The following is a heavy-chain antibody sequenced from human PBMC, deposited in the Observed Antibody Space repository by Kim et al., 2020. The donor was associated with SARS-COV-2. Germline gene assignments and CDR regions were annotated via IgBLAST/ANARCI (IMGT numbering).Heavy chain of an antibody. CDR3: AISPHSYGYDY. Sequence: TSYSPSFQGQVTIAADKSISTAYLQWSSLRASDTAMYYCAISPHSYGYDYWGQGTLVTVSS. V-gene: IGHV5-51*01. CDR2: T. D-gene: IGHD5-18*01. J-gene: IGHJ4*02.